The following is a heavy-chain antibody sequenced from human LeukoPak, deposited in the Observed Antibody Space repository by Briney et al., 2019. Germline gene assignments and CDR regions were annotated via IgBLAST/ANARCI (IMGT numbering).Heavy chain of an antibody. J-gene: IGHJ4*02. V-gene: IGHV3-23*01. D-gene: IGHD6-19*01. Sequence: GGSLKLSCAASGFSFTNYAMAWVRQAPGKWLEWVSSIIASGDNTYYAESVKGRFTISRDNSQNTLFLQMNSLRAEDTAVFYCAKRSGYTTGWFFDFRGQGTLVTVSS. CDR1: GFSFTNYA. CDR3: AKRSGYTTGWFFDF. CDR2: IIASGDNT.